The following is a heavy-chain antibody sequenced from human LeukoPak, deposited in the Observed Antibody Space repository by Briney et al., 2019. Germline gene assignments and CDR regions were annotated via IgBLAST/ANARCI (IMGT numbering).Heavy chain of an antibody. CDR1: WFTVSSNY. V-gene: IGHV3-53*01. J-gene: IGHJ4*02. D-gene: IGHD6-13*01. Sequence: GGSLRLSCAASWFTVSSNYMSWVRQAPGKRLEWVSVIYSGGSTYHADSVKGRSTISRDKSKNTLYLQMNSLRVEDTAVYYCARGGLIAEFDYWGQGTLVTVSS. CDR3: ARGGLIAEFDY. CDR2: IYSGGST.